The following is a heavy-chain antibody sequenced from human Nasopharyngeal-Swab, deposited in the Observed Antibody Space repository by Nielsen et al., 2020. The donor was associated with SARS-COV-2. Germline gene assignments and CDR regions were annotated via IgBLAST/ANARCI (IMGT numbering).Heavy chain of an antibody. D-gene: IGHD2-2*01. CDR2: VNHSGST. CDR3: ARGLSGIVPAPILGLGPYYYYYYMDV. V-gene: IGHV4-34*01. J-gene: IGHJ6*03. Sequence: WICQPPGKGPEWIAEVNHSGSTNYNPSLKSRVTLSVDTSMNQVSLEVSSVTAADTAVYYCARGLSGIVPAPILGLGPYYYYYYMDVWGKGTTVTVSS.